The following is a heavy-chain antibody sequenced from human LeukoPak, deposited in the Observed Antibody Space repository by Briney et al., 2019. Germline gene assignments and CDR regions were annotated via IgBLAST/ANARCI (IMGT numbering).Heavy chain of an antibody. CDR2: IKSKTDGGTT. CDR3: TTENQVAGLDY. J-gene: IGHJ4*02. D-gene: IGHD6-19*01. Sequence: PGGSLRLSCAASGFTFSNAWMSWVRQAPGKGREWVGRIKSKTDGGTTDYAAPVKGRFTLSRDDSKNTLYLQMNSQKTEDTAVYSCTTENQVAGLDYWGQGTLVTVSS. CDR1: GFTFSNAW. V-gene: IGHV3-15*01.